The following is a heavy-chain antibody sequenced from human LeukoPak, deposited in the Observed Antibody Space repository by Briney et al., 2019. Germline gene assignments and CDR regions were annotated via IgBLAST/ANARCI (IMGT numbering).Heavy chain of an antibody. CDR1: GGSFSGYY. D-gene: IGHD6-13*01. Sequence: PSETLSLTCAASGGSFSGYYWSWIRQPPGKGLEWIGEINHSGSTNYNPSLKSRVTISVDTSKNQFSLKLGSVTAADTAVYYCARRWGQQLALFDYWGQGTLVTVSS. CDR2: INHSGST. CDR3: ARRWGQQLALFDY. V-gene: IGHV4-34*01. J-gene: IGHJ4*02.